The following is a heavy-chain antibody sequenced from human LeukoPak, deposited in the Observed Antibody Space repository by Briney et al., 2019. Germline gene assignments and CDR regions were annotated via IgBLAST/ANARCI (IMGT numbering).Heavy chain of an antibody. D-gene: IGHD1-1*01. V-gene: IGHV1-24*01. Sequence: ASVKVSCKVPGYTLTELSMHWVRQAPGKGLEWMGGFDPEDGETIYAQKFQGRVTMTEDTSTDTAYMELSSLRSEDTAVYYCATASHTTGTTTDYFDYWGQGTLVTVSS. CDR2: FDPEDGET. J-gene: IGHJ4*02. CDR3: ATASHTTGTTTDYFDY. CDR1: GYTLTELS.